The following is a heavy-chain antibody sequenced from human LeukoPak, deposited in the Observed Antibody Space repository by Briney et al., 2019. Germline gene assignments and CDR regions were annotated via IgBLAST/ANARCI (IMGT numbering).Heavy chain of an antibody. CDR2: ISGSGGST. CDR3: AKDQGQWDYFDY. CDR1: GFTFMSYG. D-gene: IGHD1-26*01. V-gene: IGHV3-23*01. Sequence: GGTLRLSCAASGFTFMSYGMSWVRQAPGKGLEWVSAISGSGGSTYYADSVKGRFTISRDNSKNTLYLQMNSLRAEDTAVYYCAKDQGQWDYFDYWGQGTLVTVSS. J-gene: IGHJ4*02.